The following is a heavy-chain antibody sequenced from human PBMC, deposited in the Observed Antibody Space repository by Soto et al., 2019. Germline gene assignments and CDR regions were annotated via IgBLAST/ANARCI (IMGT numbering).Heavy chain of an antibody. D-gene: IGHD1-1*01. J-gene: IGHJ5*02. CDR1: GASISGSY. CDR3: VRDGTKTLRDWFDP. V-gene: IGHV4-4*07. Sequence: SETLSLTCTVSGASISGSYWSWIRKSAGKGLEWIGRIYATGTTDYNPSLKSRVMMSVDTSKKQFSLKLRPVTAADTAVYYCVRDGTKTLRDWFDPWGQGISVTVSS. CDR2: IYATGTT.